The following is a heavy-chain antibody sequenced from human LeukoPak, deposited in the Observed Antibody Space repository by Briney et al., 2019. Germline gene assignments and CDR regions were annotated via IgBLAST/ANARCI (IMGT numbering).Heavy chain of an antibody. CDR3: ARRDNSFDS. V-gene: IGHV4-39*01. CDR1: GGSISSNNHH. D-gene: IGHD5-24*01. J-gene: IGHJ4*02. Sequence: PSETLSLTCSVSGGSISSNNHHWDWIRQPPGSGLEWIGSMHRSGATYYNPSLQSRLTLSVDMSKNQFSLNLNSVTAADTAVYYCARRDNSFDSWGPGTLVTVSS. CDR2: MHRSGAT.